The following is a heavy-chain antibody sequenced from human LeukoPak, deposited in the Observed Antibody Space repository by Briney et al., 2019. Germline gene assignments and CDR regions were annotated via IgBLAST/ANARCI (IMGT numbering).Heavy chain of an antibody. V-gene: IGHV4-39*01. Sequence: SETLSHTCTVSGGSISSSSYYWGWIRQPPGKGLEWIGSIYYSGSTYYNPSLKSRVTISVDTSKNQFSLKLSSVTAADTAVYYCAGSSGWYERSFDYWGQGTLVTVSS. CDR1: GGSISSSSYY. J-gene: IGHJ4*02. CDR2: IYYSGST. CDR3: AGSSGWYERSFDY. D-gene: IGHD6-19*01.